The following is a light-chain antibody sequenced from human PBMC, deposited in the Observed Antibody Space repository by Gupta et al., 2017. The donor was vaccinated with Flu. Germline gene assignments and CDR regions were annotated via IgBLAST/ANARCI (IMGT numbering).Light chain of an antibody. J-gene: IGKJ4*01. Sequence: EIVLTQSPATLSLSPGERATLSCRASQSVSSYLAWYQQKPGQAPRLLIYDASNRATCIPARFNGRWAGTDFTLTIRSLEPEGFAVYYCQQRSNWPLTFGGGTKVEIK. CDR2: DAS. V-gene: IGKV3-11*01. CDR1: QSVSSY. CDR3: QQRSNWPLT.